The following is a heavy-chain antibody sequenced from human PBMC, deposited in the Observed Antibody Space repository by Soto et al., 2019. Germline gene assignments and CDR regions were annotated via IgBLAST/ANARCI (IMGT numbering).Heavy chain of an antibody. V-gene: IGHV3-48*02. CDR3: ARSVEGHFDY. J-gene: IGHJ4*02. CDR2: ITSDTLTI. Sequence: EVQLVESGGGLVQPGGSLRLSCAASGFTFSIYSMNWVRQAPGKGLEWFSYITSDTLTIKYTDSVKGRFTISRDKSKNSPYLQMSSLRDEDTAVHFCARSVEGHFDYWGQGTVVTVSS. D-gene: IGHD6-19*01. CDR1: GFTFSIYS.